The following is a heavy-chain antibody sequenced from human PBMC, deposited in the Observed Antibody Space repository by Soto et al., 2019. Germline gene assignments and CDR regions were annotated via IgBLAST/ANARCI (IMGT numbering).Heavy chain of an antibody. CDR1: GFTFSSYV. CDR2: ISVRGGGT. CDR3: AKEVRGSGSSSVDY. Sequence: EVQLLESGGGLVQPGGSLRLSCAPSGFTFSSYVMSWVRQAPGKGLEWVSAISVRGGGTYYADSVNGRFTISRDNSKNTLYLQMNSLRVEDTAVYYCAKEVRGSGSSSVDYWGQGTLVTVSS. D-gene: IGHD3-10*01. V-gene: IGHV3-23*01. J-gene: IGHJ4*02.